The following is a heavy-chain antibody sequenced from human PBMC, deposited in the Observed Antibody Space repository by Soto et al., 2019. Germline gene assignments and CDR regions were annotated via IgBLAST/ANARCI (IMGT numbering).Heavy chain of an antibody. CDR2: INTGNGNT. CDR1: GYSSTRYA. D-gene: IGHD2-21*01. CDR3: ARNVDWFDP. J-gene: IGHJ5*02. Sequence: QVQLVQSGPEVKKPGASVKVSWKASGYSSTRYAMHWVRQAPGQGLEWMGWINTGNGNTHYSQKFQGRVTFTRDASATTAYMELSSLTSEDTAVYYCARNVDWFDPWGQGTLVTISS. V-gene: IGHV1-3*04.